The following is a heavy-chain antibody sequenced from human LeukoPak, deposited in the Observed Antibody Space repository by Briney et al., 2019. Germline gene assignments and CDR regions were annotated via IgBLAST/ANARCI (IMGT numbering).Heavy chain of an antibody. CDR2: IYTSGST. J-gene: IGHJ4*02. D-gene: IGHD2-2*01. CDR1: GGSISSYY. CDR3: ARSSGYCSSTSCYDFDY. V-gene: IGHV4-4*07. Sequence: SETLSLTCTVSGGSISSYYWSWIRQPAGKGLEWIGRIYTSGSTNYNPSLKSRVTMSVDTSKNQFSLKLSSVTAADTAVYYCARSSGYCSSTSCYDFDYWGQGTLVTVSS.